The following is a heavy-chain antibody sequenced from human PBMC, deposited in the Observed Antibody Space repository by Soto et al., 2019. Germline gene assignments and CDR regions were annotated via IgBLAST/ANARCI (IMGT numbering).Heavy chain of an antibody. J-gene: IGHJ3*02. CDR3: ARSYLMTAAFDI. V-gene: IGHV1-2*02. D-gene: IGHD2-21*02. CDR1: GYTFTGYY. CDR2: INPNSGGT. Sequence: ASVKVSCKASGYTFTGYYMRWVRQAPGQGLEWMGWINPNSGGTNYAQKFQGRVTMTRDTSISTAYMELSRLRSDDTAVYYCARSYLMTAAFDIWGQGTMVTVSS.